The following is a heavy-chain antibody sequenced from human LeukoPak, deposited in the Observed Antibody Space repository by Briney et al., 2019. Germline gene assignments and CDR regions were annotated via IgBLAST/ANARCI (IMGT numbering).Heavy chain of an antibody. D-gene: IGHD2-2*01. Sequence: TSETLSLTCTVSGGSISSGGYYWSWIRQPPGKGLEWIGYIYHSGSTYYNPSLKSRVTISVDRSKNQFSLKLSSVTAADTAVYYCARGWTPDIVVVPAAIWFDPWGQGTLVTVSS. V-gene: IGHV4-30-2*01. CDR3: ARGWTPDIVVVPAAIWFDP. J-gene: IGHJ5*02. CDR2: IYHSGST. CDR1: GGSISSGGYY.